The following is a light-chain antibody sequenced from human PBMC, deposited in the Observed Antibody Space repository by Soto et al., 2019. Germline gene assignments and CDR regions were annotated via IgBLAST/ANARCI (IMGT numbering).Light chain of an antibody. J-gene: IGLJ3*02. V-gene: IGLV2-8*01. CDR3: SSHASGNNVV. Sequence: QSALTQPPSASGSPGQSVTISCTGTSSDVGGYKYVSWYQQHPGKVPELMIYEVTKRPPGVPDRFSGSKSGNTASLTVSGLQAEDEADYYCSSHASGNNVVFGGGTKLTVL. CDR2: EVT. CDR1: SSDVGGYKY.